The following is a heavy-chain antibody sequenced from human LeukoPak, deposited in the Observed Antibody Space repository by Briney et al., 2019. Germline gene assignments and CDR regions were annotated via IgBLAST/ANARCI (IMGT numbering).Heavy chain of an antibody. V-gene: IGHV4-59*01. CDR1: GGSISSYD. CDR3: ARPLRPGWYFDL. Sequence: SETLSLTCTVSGGSISSYDWSWIRQPPGKGLEWIGYIYYSGITNYNPSLKSRVTISVDTSKNQFSLKVSSVTAADTAVYYCARPLRPGWYFDLWGRGALVTVSS. CDR2: IYYSGIT. J-gene: IGHJ2*01.